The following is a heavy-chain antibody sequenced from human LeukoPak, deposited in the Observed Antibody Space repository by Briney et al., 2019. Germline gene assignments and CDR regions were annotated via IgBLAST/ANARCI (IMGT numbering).Heavy chain of an antibody. J-gene: IGHJ5*02. V-gene: IGHV1-2*02. Sequence: ASVKVSCKASGYTFTSYYMHWVRQAPGQGLEWVGWINPNSGGTNYAQKFQGRVTMTRDTSISTAYMELSRLRSDDTAVYYCARVDMVRGVYWFDPWGQGTLVTVSS. CDR1: GYTFTSYY. CDR2: INPNSGGT. D-gene: IGHD3-10*01. CDR3: ARVDMVRGVYWFDP.